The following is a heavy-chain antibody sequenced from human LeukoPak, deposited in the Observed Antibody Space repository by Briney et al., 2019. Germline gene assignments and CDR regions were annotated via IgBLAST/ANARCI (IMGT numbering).Heavy chain of an antibody. CDR1: GFTFSKYA. CDR3: AKSNYFDSGGYYFFDY. V-gene: IGHV3-23*01. J-gene: IGHJ4*02. Sequence: GGSLRLSCAASGFTFSKYAMTWVRQAPGKGLEWVSGISVSGGSTNYADSEKGRFTISRDNSKNALYLQMNSLRAEDTAVYYCAKSNYFDSGGYYFFDYWGQGTLVTVSS. CDR2: ISVSGGST. D-gene: IGHD3-22*01.